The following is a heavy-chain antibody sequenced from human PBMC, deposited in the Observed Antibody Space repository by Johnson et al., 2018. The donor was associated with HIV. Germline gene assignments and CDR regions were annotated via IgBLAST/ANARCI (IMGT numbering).Heavy chain of an antibody. Sequence: QVQLVESGGGLVKPGGSLRLSCAASGFTFSDYYMSWIRKARGQGLEWVSYIRSSGSTIYYADFVKGRFTISRDNAKNPLYLQMKSLRAEDTAVYYCARDTYYYDSSGYLDAFDIWCQGTMVPVSS. J-gene: IGHJ3*02. CDR3: ARDTYYYDSSGYLDAFDI. D-gene: IGHD3-22*01. V-gene: IGHV3-11*04. CDR2: IRSSGSTI. CDR1: GFTFSDYY.